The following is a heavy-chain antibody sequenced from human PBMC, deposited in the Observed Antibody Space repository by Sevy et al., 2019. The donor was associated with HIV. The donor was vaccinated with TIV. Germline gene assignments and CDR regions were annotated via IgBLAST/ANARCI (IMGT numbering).Heavy chain of an antibody. J-gene: IGHJ4*02. Sequence: GGSLRLSCSASGFSFFNAWMSWVRQAPGKGLEWVGRIQSKIDGGTTEFAAPVKGRFTISRDDSENTLFLQMNSLKTEDTAVYYCTTGGSGGEADYWGQGTLVTVSS. D-gene: IGHD3-16*01. CDR3: TTGGSGGEADY. CDR1: GFSFFNAW. CDR2: IQSKIDGGTT. V-gene: IGHV3-15*01.